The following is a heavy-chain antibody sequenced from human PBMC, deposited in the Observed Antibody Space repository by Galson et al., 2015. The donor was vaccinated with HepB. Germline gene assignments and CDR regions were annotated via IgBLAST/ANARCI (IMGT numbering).Heavy chain of an antibody. Sequence: SLRLSCAASGFTFSDYWVHWVRQAPGKGLVWVSRINIDETTTGYADSVKGRFTISRDNAKNTLFLQMNSLRAEDTAVYYCARALGYQLPNDYYYAMDVWGQGTTVTVSS. V-gene: IGHV3-74*01. D-gene: IGHD1-1*01. CDR1: GFTFSDYW. CDR3: ARALGYQLPNDYYYAMDV. CDR2: INIDETTT. J-gene: IGHJ6*02.